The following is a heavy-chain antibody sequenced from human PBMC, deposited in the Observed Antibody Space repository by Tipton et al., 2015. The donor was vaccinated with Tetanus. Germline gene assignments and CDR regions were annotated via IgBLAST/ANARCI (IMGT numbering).Heavy chain of an antibody. Sequence: LRLSCTVSGGSISSRSYYWSWIRQHPVKGLEWIGYIYYTGSTYYNPSLKSRVIISADTSKNQFSLKLSSVTAADTAVHYCASSVGQLWFWGQGSLVTVSS. CDR3: ASSVGQLWF. J-gene: IGHJ4*01. V-gene: IGHV4-31*02. CDR2: IYYTGST. CDR1: GGSISSRSYY. D-gene: IGHD5-18*01.